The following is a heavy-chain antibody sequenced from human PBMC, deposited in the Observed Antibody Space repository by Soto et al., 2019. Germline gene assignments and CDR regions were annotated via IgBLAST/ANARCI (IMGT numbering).Heavy chain of an antibody. Sequence: SDTLSLTCTVSGGSISSYYWSWIRQPPGKGLEWIGYIYYSGSTNYNPSLKSRVTISVDTSKNQFSLKLSSVTAADTAVYYCARTVTYYYDSSGYPDIWGQGTTVTVSS. CDR3: ARTVTYYYDSSGYPDI. V-gene: IGHV4-59*08. CDR2: IYYSGST. D-gene: IGHD3-22*01. J-gene: IGHJ6*02. CDR1: GGSISSYY.